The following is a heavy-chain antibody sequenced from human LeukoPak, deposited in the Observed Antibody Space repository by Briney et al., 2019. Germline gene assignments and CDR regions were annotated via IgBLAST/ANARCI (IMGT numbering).Heavy chain of an antibody. J-gene: IGHJ4*02. CDR2: INSDGSST. V-gene: IGHV3-74*01. CDR3: ARVGQAGYVGYPLDY. CDR1: GFTFSSYW. D-gene: IGHD5-12*01. Sequence: GGSLRLSCAASGFTFSSYWMPWVRQAPGKGLMWVSRINSDGSSTSYADSVKGRFTTTSDNAENPLYLQMNRLRAEDAAVFYCARVGQAGYVGYPLDYRGQGTLVTVSS.